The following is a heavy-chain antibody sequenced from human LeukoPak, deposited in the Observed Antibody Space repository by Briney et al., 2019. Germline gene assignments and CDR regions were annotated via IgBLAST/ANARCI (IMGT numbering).Heavy chain of an antibody. V-gene: IGHV3-30-3*01. CDR1: GFTFSSYA. CDR2: ISYDGSNK. D-gene: IGHD1-26*01. J-gene: IGHJ4*02. CDR3: ARDTPSIVGATLAHFDY. Sequence: GGSLRLSCAASGFTFSSYAMHWVRQAPGKGLEWVAVISYDGSNKYYAGSVKGRFTISRDNSKNTLYLQMNSLRAEDTAVYYCARDTPSIVGATLAHFDYWGQGTLVTVSS.